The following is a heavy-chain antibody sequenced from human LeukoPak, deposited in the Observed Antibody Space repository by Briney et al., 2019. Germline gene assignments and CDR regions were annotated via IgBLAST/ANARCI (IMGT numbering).Heavy chain of an antibody. D-gene: IGHD4-17*01. Sequence: GGALRLSCAASGFIFSSYAMRWVRQAPGKGLEGVAVISYDGSNKYYADSVKGRFTISRDNSKNTLYLQMNSLRPEDTAVYYCARDGPDYGDFDYWGQGTLVTVSS. CDR3: ARDGPDYGDFDY. J-gene: IGHJ4*02. V-gene: IGHV3-30*04. CDR1: GFIFSSYA. CDR2: ISYDGSNK.